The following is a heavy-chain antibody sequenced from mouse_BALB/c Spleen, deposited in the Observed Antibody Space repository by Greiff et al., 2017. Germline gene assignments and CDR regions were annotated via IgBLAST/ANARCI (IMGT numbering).Heavy chain of an antibody. CDR2: IHPNSGNT. V-gene: IGHV1S130*01. J-gene: IGHJ1*01. D-gene: IGHD1-1*02. Sequence: QVQLQQSGSVLVRPGASVKLSCKASGYTFTSSWMHWAKQRPGQGLEWIGEIHPNSGNTNYNEKFKGKATLTVDTSSSTAYVDLSSLTSEDSAVYYCARLGGYYWYFDVWGAGTTVTVSS. CDR1: GYTFTSSW. CDR3: ARLGGYYWYFDV.